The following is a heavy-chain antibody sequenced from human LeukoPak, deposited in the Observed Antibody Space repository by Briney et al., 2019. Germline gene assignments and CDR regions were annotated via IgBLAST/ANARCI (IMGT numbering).Heavy chain of an antibody. J-gene: IGHJ4*02. V-gene: IGHV4-34*01. CDR1: GGSFSGCY. CDR2: INHSGST. CDR3: ARGRYSSSWYMKGSIDY. D-gene: IGHD6-13*01. Sequence: SETLSLTCAVYGGSFSGCYWSWIRQLPGKGLEWIGEINHSGSTNYNPSLKSRVTISVDTSKNQFSLKLSSVTAADTAVYYCARGRYSSSWYMKGSIDYWGQGTLVTVSS.